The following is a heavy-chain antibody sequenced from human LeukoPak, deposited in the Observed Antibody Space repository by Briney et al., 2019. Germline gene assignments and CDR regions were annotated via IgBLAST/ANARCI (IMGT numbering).Heavy chain of an antibody. V-gene: IGHV1-2*02. CDR3: ASQPPYSGYDGETDY. CDR1: GYTFTVYY. Sequence: GASVKLSCKASGYTFTVYYMHWVRQARGQGREWRGWINPNRGSTNYAQEFQGRVTTTGDTPISTAYLEVRRLRSDDTAGYYCASQPPYSGYDGETDYWGQGTLVTVSS. CDR2: INPNRGST. J-gene: IGHJ4*02. D-gene: IGHD5-12*01.